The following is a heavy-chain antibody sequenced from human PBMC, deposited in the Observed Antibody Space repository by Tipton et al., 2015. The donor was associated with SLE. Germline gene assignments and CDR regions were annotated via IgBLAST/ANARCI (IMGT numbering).Heavy chain of an antibody. CDR2: LYTSAVT. V-gene: IGHV4-4*07. J-gene: IGHJ3*02. Sequence: TLSLTSTVSGGSITSDYWSWVRQPAGQGLEWIGRLYTSAVTNYNPSLKSRVTMSVDTSKKQFSLKLSSVTAADTAVYYCAREGGTLTSGTAFSIWGQGTMVTVSS. CDR3: AREGGTLTSGTAFSI. D-gene: IGHD3-10*01. CDR1: GGSITSDY.